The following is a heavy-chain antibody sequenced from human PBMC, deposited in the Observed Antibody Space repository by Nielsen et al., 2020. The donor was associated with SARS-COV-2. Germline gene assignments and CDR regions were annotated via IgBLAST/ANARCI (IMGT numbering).Heavy chain of an antibody. CDR3: AKVSYYYGSGSIDAFDI. D-gene: IGHD3-10*01. CDR1: GFTFDDYA. Sequence: SLKISCAASGFTFDDYAMHWVRQAPGKGLEWVSGISWNSGSIGYADSVKGRFTISRDNAKNSLYLQMNSLRAEDTALYYCAKVSYYYGSGSIDAFDIWGQGTMVTVSS. J-gene: IGHJ3*02. V-gene: IGHV3-9*01. CDR2: ISWNSGSI.